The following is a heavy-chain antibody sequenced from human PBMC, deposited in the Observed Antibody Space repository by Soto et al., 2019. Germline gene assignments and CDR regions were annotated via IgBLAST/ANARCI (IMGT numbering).Heavy chain of an antibody. CDR2: IIPIFGTA. CDR3: ARGVQLVTDAFDI. J-gene: IGHJ3*02. CDR1: GGAFSSYA. V-gene: IGHV1-69*13. Sequence: SVKGFSKASGGAFSSYAISSVRQAPGQGLEWMGGIIPIFGTANYAQKFQGRVTITADESTSTAYMELSSLRSEDTAVYYCARGVQLVTDAFDIWGQGTMVTVSS. D-gene: IGHD1-1*01.